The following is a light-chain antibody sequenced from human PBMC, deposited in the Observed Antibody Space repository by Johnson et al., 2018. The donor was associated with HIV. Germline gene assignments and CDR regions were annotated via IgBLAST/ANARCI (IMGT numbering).Light chain of an antibody. CDR2: DNN. Sequence: QSVLTQPPSVSAAPGQKVTISRSGSSCDIGNNYVSWHQQLPGTAPKLLINDNNKRASGIPDRISGSKSATSAPLGITGLQPGDAAVYYCGIWDTSLSAGGVVGTGTKFTVL. V-gene: IGLV1-51*01. J-gene: IGLJ1*01. CDR3: GIWDTSLSAGGV. CDR1: SCDIGNNY.